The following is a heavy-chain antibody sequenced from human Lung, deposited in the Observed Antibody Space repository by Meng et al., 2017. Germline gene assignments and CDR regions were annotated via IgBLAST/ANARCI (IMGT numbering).Heavy chain of an antibody. V-gene: IGHV1-18*01. Sequence: QVQLVQSGAEIKKPGASVKVSCKASADTFANYAISWVRQAPGQGLEWMGRISTHNGNTNYALKLQGRVTVITDTSTSTAYMELRNLRSDDTAIYYCATARFSFLLGFDYWGQGTLVTVSS. CDR1: ADTFANYA. CDR2: ISTHNGNT. D-gene: IGHD2-8*02. J-gene: IGHJ4*02. CDR3: ATARFSFLLGFDY.